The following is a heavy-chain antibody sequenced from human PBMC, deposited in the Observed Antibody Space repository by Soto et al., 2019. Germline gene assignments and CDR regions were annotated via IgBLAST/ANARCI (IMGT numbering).Heavy chain of an antibody. CDR1: GYTFTSYA. D-gene: IGHD2-2*01. CDR2: INAGNGNT. CDR3: ARDAGRSCSSTSRSRGGYYYYYMDV. J-gene: IGHJ6*03. V-gene: IGHV1-3*01. Sequence: ASVKVSCKASGYTFTSYAMHWVRQAPGQRLEWMGWINAGNGNTKYSQKFQGRVTITRDTSASTAYMELSSLRSEDTAVYYCARDAGRSCSSTSRSRGGYYYYYMDVWGKGTTVTVSS.